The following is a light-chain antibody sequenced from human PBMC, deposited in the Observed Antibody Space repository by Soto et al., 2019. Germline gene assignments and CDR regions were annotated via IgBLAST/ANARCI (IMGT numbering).Light chain of an antibody. V-gene: IGLV2-14*01. Sequence: QSALTQPASVSGPPGQSITISCTGTSSDVGGYNYVSWYQQHAGKAPKLILYEVSNRPSGASNRFSGSKSGNTASLTISGLQAEDEADYYCSSYTSSITPDLFGNGTKVTVL. CDR2: EVS. CDR1: SSDVGGYNY. CDR3: SSYTSSITPDL. J-gene: IGLJ1*01.